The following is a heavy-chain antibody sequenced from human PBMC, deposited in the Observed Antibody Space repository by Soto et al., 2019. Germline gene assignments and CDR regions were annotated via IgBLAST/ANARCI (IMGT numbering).Heavy chain of an antibody. CDR2: ISAGNTYI. D-gene: IGHD3-3*01. Sequence: NPGGSLRLSCAASGFNFAAYTINWVRQAPGKGLEWVSSISAGNTYIYYADAVKGRFTISRDNTKNSVYLQMNRLRTEDTALYYCASATTMGWSPQAFWGQGTPVTVSS. V-gene: IGHV3-21*04. J-gene: IGHJ4*02. CDR3: ASATTMGWSPQAF. CDR1: GFNFAAYT.